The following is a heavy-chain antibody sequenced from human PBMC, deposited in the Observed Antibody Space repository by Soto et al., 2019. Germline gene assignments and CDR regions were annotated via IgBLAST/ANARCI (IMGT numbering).Heavy chain of an antibody. Sequence: QLQLQESGSGLVKPSQTLSLTCAVSGGSISSGGYSWSWIRQPPGKGLEWIGYIYHSGSTYYNPPLKSRVTKSVDRSKNQFSLQLSSVTAADTAVYYCARRRGFPYYYGMDVWGQGTTVTVSS. CDR3: ARRRGFPYYYGMDV. V-gene: IGHV4-30-2*01. J-gene: IGHJ6*02. D-gene: IGHD5-12*01. CDR1: GGSISSGGYS. CDR2: IYHSGST.